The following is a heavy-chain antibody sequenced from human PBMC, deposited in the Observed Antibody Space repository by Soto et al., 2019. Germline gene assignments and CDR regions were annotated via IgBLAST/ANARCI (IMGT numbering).Heavy chain of an antibody. D-gene: IGHD3-3*01. V-gene: IGHV2-5*02. Sequence: QITLKESGPTLVKPTQTLTLNCTFSRFSLTITRMYVGWNRKPPGKALECLTLICWDDDKAYRPSLKTRVTLTKDTSKNQLVLTVTYMDPVDTDTYYNTHTTRFFGLIIAVDSRGQGTLVTVSS. CDR1: RFSLTITRMY. CDR3: THTTRFFGLIIAVDS. CDR2: ICWDDDK. J-gene: IGHJ4*02.